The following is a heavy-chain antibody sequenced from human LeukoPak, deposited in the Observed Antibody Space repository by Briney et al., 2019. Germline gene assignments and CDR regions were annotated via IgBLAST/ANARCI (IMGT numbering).Heavy chain of an antibody. CDR3: AKVLSVGSTGWYWGDFDY. V-gene: IGHV3-7*03. J-gene: IGHJ4*02. CDR2: IKQDGSEK. Sequence: GGSLRLSCDASGFIFNNYWISWVRQAPGEGLEWVANIKQDGSEKYYVDSVKGRFTISRDNSKNTLYLQMNSLRAEDTAVYYCAKVLSVGSTGWYWGDFDYWGQGALVTVPS. CDR1: GFIFNNYW. D-gene: IGHD6-19*01.